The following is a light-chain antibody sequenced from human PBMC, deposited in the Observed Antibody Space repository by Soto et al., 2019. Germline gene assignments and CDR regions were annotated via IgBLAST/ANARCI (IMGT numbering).Light chain of an antibody. CDR1: SSDVGSYNL. V-gene: IGLV2-23*01. J-gene: IGLJ2*01. CDR2: EGS. Sequence: QSVLTQPASVSGSPGQSITISCTGTSSDVGSYNLVSWYQQHPGKAHKLMIYEGSKRPSGVSNRFSGSKSGNTASLTISGLQAEDEADYYCCSYAGSSTSVVFGGGTKLTVL. CDR3: CSYAGSSTSVV.